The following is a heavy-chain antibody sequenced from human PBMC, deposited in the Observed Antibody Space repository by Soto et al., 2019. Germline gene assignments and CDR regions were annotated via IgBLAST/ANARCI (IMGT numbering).Heavy chain of an antibody. CDR2: IDLDIGDT. V-gene: IGHV1-2*02. Sequence: QVQMVQSGAEVKKPGASVKVSCKASGHTFTGHHMHWVRQAPGQGLEWMGLIDLDIGDTKYAQKSQGRVTSTSDTSITTAYMELRGLRSDDTAVYYCALEPTGTAGFDYWGPGTLVTVSS. D-gene: IGHD2-21*02. CDR1: GHTFTGHH. CDR3: ALEPTGTAGFDY. J-gene: IGHJ4*02.